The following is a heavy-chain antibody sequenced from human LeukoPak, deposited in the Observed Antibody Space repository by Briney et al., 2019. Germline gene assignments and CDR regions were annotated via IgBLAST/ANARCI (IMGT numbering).Heavy chain of an antibody. D-gene: IGHD5-18*01. J-gene: IGHJ4*02. CDR3: ARGRIQYSYGLVDY. CDR2: IYSGGST. V-gene: IGHV3-53*05. Sequence: PGGSLRLSCAASGFTVSSNYMSWVRQAPGKGLEWVSVIYSGGSTYYTDSVKGRFTISRDNSKNTLYLQMNSLRAEDTAVYYCARGRIQYSYGLVDYWGQGTLVTVSS. CDR1: GFTVSSNY.